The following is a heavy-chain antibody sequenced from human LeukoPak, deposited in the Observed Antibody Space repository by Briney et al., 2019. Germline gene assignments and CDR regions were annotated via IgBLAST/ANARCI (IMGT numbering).Heavy chain of an antibody. J-gene: IGHJ6*02. CDR3: GRGNCSTSSCYTLDYYYGMDV. V-gene: IGHV1-69*06. CDR1: GGTFSNYA. Sequence: GASVKASCKASGGTFSNYAVNWVRQSPGQGLEWMGGIIPIFATANYAQKFQDRVTITADKSTGTAYVELSSLRSEDSAVYYCGRGNCSTSSCYTLDYYYGMDVWGQGTTVTVSS. D-gene: IGHD2-2*02. CDR2: IIPIFATA.